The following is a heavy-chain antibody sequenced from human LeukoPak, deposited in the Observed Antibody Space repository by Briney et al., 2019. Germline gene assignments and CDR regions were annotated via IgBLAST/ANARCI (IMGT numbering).Heavy chain of an antibody. Sequence: VGSLRLSCAASRFSFSSYSMNWVRPPPGKGLEWVSYISSSSSTIYYADSVKGRFTISRDNAKNSLYLQMNSLRAEDTAVYYCARSLGGLADYWGQGTLVTVSS. J-gene: IGHJ4*02. CDR1: RFSFSSYS. CDR2: ISSSSSTI. CDR3: ARSLGGLADY. D-gene: IGHD3-16*01. V-gene: IGHV3-48*01.